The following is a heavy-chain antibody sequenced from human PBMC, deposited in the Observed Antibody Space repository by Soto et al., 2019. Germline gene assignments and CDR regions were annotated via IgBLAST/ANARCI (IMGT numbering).Heavy chain of an antibody. D-gene: IGHD1-26*01. V-gene: IGHV1-58*01. CDR1: GFTFTSSA. J-gene: IGHJ6*02. CDR2: IVVGSGNT. CDR3: AAGGAIVGATYYYYYGMDV. Sequence: GASVKVSCKASGFTFTSSAVQWVRQARGQRREWVGWIVVGSGNTNYAQKFQERVTITRDMSTSTAYMELSSLRSEDTAVYYCAAGGAIVGATYYYYYGMDVWGQGTTVTVSS.